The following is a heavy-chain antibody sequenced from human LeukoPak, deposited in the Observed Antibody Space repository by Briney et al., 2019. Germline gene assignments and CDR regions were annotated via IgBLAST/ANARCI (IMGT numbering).Heavy chain of an antibody. J-gene: IGHJ4*02. CDR3: AKGVLLEWFPYYFDY. CDR2: IRYDGSNK. V-gene: IGHV3-30*02. D-gene: IGHD3-3*01. Sequence: GGSLRLSCAASGFTFSSYGMHWVRQAPGKGLEWVAFIRYDGSNKYYADSVKGRFTISRDNSKNTLYLQMNSLRAEDTAVYYCAKGVLLEWFPYYFDYWGQGTLVTVSS. CDR1: GFTFSSYG.